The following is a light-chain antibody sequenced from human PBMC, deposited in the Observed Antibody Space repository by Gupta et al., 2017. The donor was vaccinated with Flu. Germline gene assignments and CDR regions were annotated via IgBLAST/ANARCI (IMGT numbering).Light chain of an antibody. J-gene: IGLJ3*02. CDR1: SSDIGGFNF. CDR2: EVS. V-gene: IGLV2-14*01. CDR3: SSYTSSSIWV. Sequence: SPRHPITISCTGTSSDIGGFNFVSWYQHHPGKAPKLMIYEVSNRPSGVSNRFSGSKSGNTASLTISGLQAEDEADYYCSSYTSSSIWVFGGGTKLTVL.